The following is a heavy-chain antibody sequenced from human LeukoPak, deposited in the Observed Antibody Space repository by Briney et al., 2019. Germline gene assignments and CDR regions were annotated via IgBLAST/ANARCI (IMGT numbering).Heavy chain of an antibody. J-gene: IGHJ6*02. CDR3: ARNNGMDV. CDR2: VNRDGSET. Sequence: PGGSLRLSCAASGFTFSSYWMHWVRQTPGRGPEWVANVNRDGSETYCLDSVKGRFTISKDNAKNSLYLQMNSLRAEDTALYHCARNNGMDVWGQGTTVIVSS. CDR1: GFTFSSYW. V-gene: IGHV3-7*03.